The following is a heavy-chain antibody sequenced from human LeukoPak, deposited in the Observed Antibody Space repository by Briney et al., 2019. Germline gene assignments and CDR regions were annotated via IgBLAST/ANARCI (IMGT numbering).Heavy chain of an antibody. Sequence: GASVKVSCKASGYTFTTYGISWVRQAPGQGLEWMGWISAYNGNTNYAQKFQGRVTMTTDASTNTAYMELRSLRSDDTAIYYCARARGGTYGSFDYWGQGTLVTVSS. J-gene: IGHJ4*02. D-gene: IGHD1-26*01. CDR2: ISAYNGNT. CDR1: GYTFTTYG. V-gene: IGHV1-18*01. CDR3: ARARGGTYGSFDY.